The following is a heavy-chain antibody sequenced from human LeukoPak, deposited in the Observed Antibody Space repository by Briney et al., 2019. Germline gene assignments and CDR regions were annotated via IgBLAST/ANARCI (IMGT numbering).Heavy chain of an antibody. D-gene: IGHD2-2*01. CDR2: IYTSGST. CDR3: ARDPYCSSTSCYVSGNWFDP. V-gene: IGHV4-4*07. CDR1: GGSISSYY. J-gene: IGHJ5*02. Sequence: SETLSLTCTVSGGSISSYYWSWIRQPAGKGLEWIGRIYTSGSTNYNPPLKSRVTMSVDTSKNQFSLKLSSVTAADTAVYYCARDPYCSSTSCYVSGNWFDPWGQGTLVTVSS.